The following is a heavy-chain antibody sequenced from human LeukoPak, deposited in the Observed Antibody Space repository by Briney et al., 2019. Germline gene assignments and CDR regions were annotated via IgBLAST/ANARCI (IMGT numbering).Heavy chain of an antibody. Sequence: GGSLRLSCAVSGFTFSTYAMSWVRQAPGKGLEWVSFISDSGGRTYYADSVKGRFIISRDNSKSTLNLQMDSLRGEDTAVYYCAKSSGRGYYLFDYWGQGTLVTVSS. CDR1: GFTFSTYA. CDR2: ISDSGGRT. D-gene: IGHD6-25*01. V-gene: IGHV3-23*01. CDR3: AKSSGRGYYLFDY. J-gene: IGHJ4*02.